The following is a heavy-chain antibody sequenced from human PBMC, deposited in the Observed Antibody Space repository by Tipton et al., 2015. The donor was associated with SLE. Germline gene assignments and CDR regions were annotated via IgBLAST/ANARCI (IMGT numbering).Heavy chain of an antibody. V-gene: IGHV4-59*01. Sequence: LRLSCTVSGGSINSYYWSWIRQPPGKGLEWIGYIYYSGSTNYNPSLKSRVTISVDTSKNQFSLKLSSVTAADTAVYYCAREGGSSWYWYFDLWGRGTLVTVSS. J-gene: IGHJ2*01. D-gene: IGHD6-13*01. CDR3: AREGGSSWYWYFDL. CDR2: IYYSGST. CDR1: GGSINSYY.